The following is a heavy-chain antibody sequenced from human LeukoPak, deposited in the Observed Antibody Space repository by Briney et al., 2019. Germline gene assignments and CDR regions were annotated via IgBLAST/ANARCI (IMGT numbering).Heavy chain of an antibody. J-gene: IGHJ5*02. CDR1: GFTFSSYA. V-gene: IGHV3-30*04. CDR2: ISYDGSNK. D-gene: IGHD6-13*01. Sequence: GGSLRLSCAASGFTFSSYAMHWVRQAPGKGLKWVAVISYDGSNKYYADSVKGRFTISRDNSKNTLCLQMNSLRAEDTAVYYCARGRYSSSYGDWFDPWGQGTLVTVSS. CDR3: ARGRYSSSYGDWFDP.